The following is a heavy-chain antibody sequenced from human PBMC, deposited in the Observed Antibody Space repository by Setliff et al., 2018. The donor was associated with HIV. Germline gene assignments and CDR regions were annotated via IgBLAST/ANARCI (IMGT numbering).Heavy chain of an antibody. J-gene: IGHJ6*02. V-gene: IGHV1-69*05. CDR3: ARDWRSGDYAVSPLYYYYGMDV. CDR2: IIPISGTA. CDR1: GGTFSNYG. Sequence: SVKVSCKASGGTFSNYGMSWVRQAPGQGLEWMGGIIPISGTANYAQKFQGRVTITTDESTSTAYMELRSLRSDDTAVYYCARDWRSGDYAVSPLYYYYGMDVWGQGTTVTVSS. D-gene: IGHD4-17*01.